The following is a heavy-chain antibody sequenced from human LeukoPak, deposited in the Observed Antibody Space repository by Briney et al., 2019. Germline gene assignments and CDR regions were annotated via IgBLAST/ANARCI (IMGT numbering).Heavy chain of an antibody. D-gene: IGHD3-10*01. Sequence: PSQTLSLTCTVSGGSISSGGYYWGWIRQHPGTGLEWIGYIYYSGSAYYNPSLKSRVTISVDTSENQFSLKLSSVTAADTAVYYCARVNYGSATKEDYWGQGTLVTVSS. CDR2: IYYSGSA. CDR1: GGSISSGGYY. V-gene: IGHV4-31*03. CDR3: ARVNYGSATKEDY. J-gene: IGHJ4*02.